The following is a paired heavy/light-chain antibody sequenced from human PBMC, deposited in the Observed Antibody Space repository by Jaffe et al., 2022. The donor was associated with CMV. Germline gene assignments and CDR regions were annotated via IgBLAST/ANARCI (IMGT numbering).Light chain of an antibody. CDR2: GAS. CDR3: QQYGNSYS. J-gene: IGKJ2*03. Sequence: ETVLTQSPGTLSLSPGERATLSCRASQSVPANYLAWYQQKPGQAPRLLIYGASSRATGIPDRFSGSGSGTDFTLTISRLEPEDFALYHCQQYGNSYSFGQGTKLEMK. V-gene: IGKV3-20*01. CDR1: QSVPANY.
Heavy chain of an antibody. D-gene: IGHD3-10*01. CDR3: VRHSGRGRGDGFDL. CDR1: GGPISTSSYY. CDR2: FFYSGTT. Sequence: QVQLQESGPGLVKPSETLSLTCSVSGGPISTSSYYWGWIRQPPGKGLEWIGSFFYSGTTYYNPSLKSRVIISVDTSKNHFTLKLSSVIAADTAVYYCVRHSGRGRGDGFDLWGQGTMVTVSS. J-gene: IGHJ3*01. V-gene: IGHV4-39*01.